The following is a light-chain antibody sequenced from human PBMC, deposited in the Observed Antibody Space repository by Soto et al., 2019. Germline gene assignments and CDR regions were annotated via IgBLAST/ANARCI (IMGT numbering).Light chain of an antibody. J-gene: IGLJ3*02. CDR2: GNS. CDR3: QAYDSSLSGWV. CDR1: NSNIGAGYD. Sequence: QSVLTQPPSVSGAPGQRVTISCTGYNSNIGAGYDVHWYQQLPGTAPKLLIYGNSNRPSGVPDRFSASNSGTSASLAITGLQAEDEADYYCQAYDSSLSGWVFGGGTKVTVL. V-gene: IGLV1-40*01.